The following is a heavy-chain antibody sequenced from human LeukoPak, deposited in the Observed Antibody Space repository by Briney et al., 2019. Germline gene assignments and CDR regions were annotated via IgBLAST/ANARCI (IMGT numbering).Heavy chain of an antibody. J-gene: IGHJ6*03. Sequence: ASVKVSCKASGGTFSSYAISWVRQAPGQGLEWMGGIIPIFSTANYAQKFQGRVTITTDESTSTAYMELSSLRSEDTAVYYCASDLSNYDYYYYMDVWGKGTTVTVSS. D-gene: IGHD4-11*01. V-gene: IGHV1-69*05. CDR1: GGTFSSYA. CDR2: IIPIFSTA. CDR3: ASDLSNYDYYYYMDV.